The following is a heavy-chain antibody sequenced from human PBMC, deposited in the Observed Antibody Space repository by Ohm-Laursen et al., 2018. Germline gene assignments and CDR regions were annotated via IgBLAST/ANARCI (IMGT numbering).Heavy chain of an antibody. J-gene: IGHJ5*02. D-gene: IGHD2-2*01. V-gene: IGHV4-34*01. Sequence: GTLFLTCAVYGGSFSGYYWSWIRQPPGKGLEWIGEINHSGSTNYNPSLKSRVTISVDTSKNQFSLKLSSVTAADTAVYYCARGADCSSTSCYLPQWFDPWGQGTLVTVSS. CDR1: GGSFSGYY. CDR2: INHSGST. CDR3: ARGADCSSTSCYLPQWFDP.